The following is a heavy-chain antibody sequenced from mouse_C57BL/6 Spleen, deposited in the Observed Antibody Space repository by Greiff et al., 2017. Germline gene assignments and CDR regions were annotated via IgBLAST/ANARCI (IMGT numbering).Heavy chain of an antibody. V-gene: IGHV5-17*01. CDR1: GFTFSDYG. D-gene: IGHD4-1*01. CDR3: ARRTGTKDFDY. CDR2: ISSGSSTI. J-gene: IGHJ2*01. Sequence: EVKLMESGGGLVKPGGSLKLSCAASGFTFSDYGMHWVRQAPEKGLEWVAYISSGSSTIYYADTVKGRFTISRDNAKNTLFLQMTSLRSEDTAMYYCARRTGTKDFDYWGQGTTLTVSS.